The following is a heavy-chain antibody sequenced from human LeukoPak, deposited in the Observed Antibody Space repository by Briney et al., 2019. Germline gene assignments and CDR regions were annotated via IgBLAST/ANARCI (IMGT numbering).Heavy chain of an antibody. V-gene: IGHV4-39*01. CDR2: IYYSGST. J-gene: IGHJ4*02. CDR1: GGSISSSSYY. D-gene: IGHD2-2*02. CDR3: ASSRRYCSSTSCYTLRDY. Sequence: PAETLSLTCTVSGGSISSSSYYWGWIRQPPGKGLEWIGSIYYSGSTYYNPSLKSRVTISVDTSKNQFSLKLSSVTAADIAVYYCASSRRYCSSTSCYTLRDYWGQGTLVTVSS.